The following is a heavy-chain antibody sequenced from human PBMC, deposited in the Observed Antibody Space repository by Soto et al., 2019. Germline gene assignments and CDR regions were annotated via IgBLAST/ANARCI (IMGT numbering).Heavy chain of an antibody. V-gene: IGHV6-1*01. Sequence: SQTLSLTCAISGDSVSSHSAAWNWIRQSPSRGLEWLGRTYYRSKWYSDYAVSVKSRITINPDTSKNQFSLQLNSVTPEDTAVYYCAREYSSGWENWFDPWGQGTLVTVSS. CDR3: AREYSSGWENWFDP. CDR1: GDSVSSHSAA. J-gene: IGHJ5*02. CDR2: TYYRSKWYS. D-gene: IGHD6-19*01.